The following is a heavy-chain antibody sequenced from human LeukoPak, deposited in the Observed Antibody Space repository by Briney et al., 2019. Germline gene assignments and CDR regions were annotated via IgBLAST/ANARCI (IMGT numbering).Heavy chain of an antibody. J-gene: IGHJ3*01. D-gene: IGHD5-12*01. CDR1: GITFDDYG. CDR3: TIRRFSGYDAAFDV. Sequence: GRSLRLSCAASGITFDDYGMYWVRQAPGKGLEWVSGVNWKTGNIGYADSVKDRFTTFRDYAKTSLYMQMNSLTTEDTALYYCTIRRFSGYDAAFDVWGQGTMVTVSS. CDR2: VNWKTGNI. V-gene: IGHV3-9*01.